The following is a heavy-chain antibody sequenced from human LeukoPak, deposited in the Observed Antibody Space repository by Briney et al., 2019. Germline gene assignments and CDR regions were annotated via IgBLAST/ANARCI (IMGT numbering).Heavy chain of an antibody. Sequence: GASVKVSCKASGYTFTGYYMHWVRQAPGQGLEWMGWINPNSGGTNYAQKFQGRVTMTRDTSISTAYMELSRLRSDDTAVYYCARVRIVCWNEGSDYWGQGTLVTVSS. D-gene: IGHD2-8*02. V-gene: IGHV1-2*02. CDR1: GYTFTGYY. CDR3: ARVRIVCWNEGSDY. CDR2: INPNSGGT. J-gene: IGHJ4*02.